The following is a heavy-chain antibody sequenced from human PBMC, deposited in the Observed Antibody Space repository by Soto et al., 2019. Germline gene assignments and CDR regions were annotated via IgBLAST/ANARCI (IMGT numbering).Heavy chain of an antibody. D-gene: IGHD6-13*01. Sequence: SETLSLTCTVSGGSISSGGYSWSWIRQPPGKGLEWIGYIYHSGSPYYNPSLKSRVTISVDRSKNQFSLKLSSVTAADTDVYYCARQQLMTGSYWGQGTLVTVSS. CDR1: GGSISSGGYS. V-gene: IGHV4-30-2*01. CDR3: ARQQLMTGSY. CDR2: IYHSGSP. J-gene: IGHJ4*02.